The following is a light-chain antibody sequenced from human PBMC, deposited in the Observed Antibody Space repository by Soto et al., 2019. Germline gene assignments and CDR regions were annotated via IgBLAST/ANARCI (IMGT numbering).Light chain of an antibody. CDR2: LGS. CDR3: MQALQTPF. Sequence: DIVMTQSPLSLPVTPGEPASISCRSSQSLLHSNGYNYLDWYLQKPGQSPQLLIYLGSNRASGVPDRFSGSGSGTDFTLKISRVEAEDVGVYYCMQALQTPFFGPETKVDIK. CDR1: QSLLHSNGYNY. V-gene: IGKV2-28*01. J-gene: IGKJ3*01.